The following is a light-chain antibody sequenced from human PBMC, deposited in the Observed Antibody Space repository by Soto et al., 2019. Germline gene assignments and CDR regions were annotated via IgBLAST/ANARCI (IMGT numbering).Light chain of an antibody. CDR2: EVS. CDR3: SSYTSSSTLVV. J-gene: IGLJ2*01. CDR1: SSDVGVYNY. Sequence: QSALTQPASVSGSPGHSITISCTGTSSDVGVYNYVSWYQQHPGKAPKLMIYEVSNRPSGVSNRFAGSKSGNTASLTISGLQADDDADYYCSSYTSSSTLVVFGGGTKLTVL. V-gene: IGLV2-14*01.